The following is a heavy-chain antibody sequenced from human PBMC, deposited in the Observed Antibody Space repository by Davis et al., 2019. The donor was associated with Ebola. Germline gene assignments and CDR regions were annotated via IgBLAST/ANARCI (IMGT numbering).Heavy chain of an antibody. CDR1: GGSISSGSYY. J-gene: IGHJ4*02. CDR3: ARGNLGGAPDY. Sequence: PSETLSLTCTVSGGSISSGSYYWSWIRQPAGKGLEWIGHIYTSGSTNYNPSLKSRVTISVDTSKNQFSLKLSSVTAADTAVYYCARGNLGGAPDYWGQGTLVTVSS. CDR2: IYTSGST. V-gene: IGHV4-61*09. D-gene: IGHD3-16*01.